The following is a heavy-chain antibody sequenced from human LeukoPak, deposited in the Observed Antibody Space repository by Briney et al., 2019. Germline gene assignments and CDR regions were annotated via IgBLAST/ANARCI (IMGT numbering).Heavy chain of an antibody. Sequence: PGGSLRLSCAASGFTFSSYAMSWVRQAPGKGLEWVAFIRYDGSNKYYADSVKGRFTISRDNAKNTLYLQMNSLRAEDTAVYYCARWGDPDYWGQGTLVTVSS. CDR1: GFTFSSYA. J-gene: IGHJ4*02. CDR3: ARWGDPDY. D-gene: IGHD2-21*02. CDR2: IRYDGSNK. V-gene: IGHV3-30*02.